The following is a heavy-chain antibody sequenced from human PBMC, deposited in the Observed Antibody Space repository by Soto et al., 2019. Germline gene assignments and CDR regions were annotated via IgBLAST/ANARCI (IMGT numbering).Heavy chain of an antibody. J-gene: IGHJ5*01. V-gene: IGHV3-30*04. D-gene: IGHD4-17*01. CDR1: GFTFSYYA. CDR2: ISSDGRIE. CDR3: ARDEGVPGAGFDS. Sequence: QVQLVESGGGVVQPGRSLRLSCAASGFTFSYYAFHWVRQAPGKGLEWVSMISSDGRIENYADSVRGRFTISRDNSRNPLYLQMNSLRPDDTAVYYCARDEGVPGAGFDSWGQGNLVTVSS.